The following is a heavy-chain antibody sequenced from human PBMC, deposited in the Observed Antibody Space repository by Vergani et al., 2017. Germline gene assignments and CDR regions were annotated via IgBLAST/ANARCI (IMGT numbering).Heavy chain of an antibody. D-gene: IGHD2-2*01. J-gene: IGHJ6*02. CDR2: ISSSSSYI. CDR3: ARDGGYCSSXSCYARDYYYGMDV. CDR1: GFTFSSYS. V-gene: IGHV3-21*01. Sequence: EVQLVESGGGLVKPGGSLRLSCAASGFTFSSYSMNWVRQAPGKGLEWVSSISSSSSYIYYADSVKGRFTISRDNAKNSLYLQMNSLRAEDTAVYYCARDGGYCSSXSCYARDYYYGMDVWGQGTTVTVSS.